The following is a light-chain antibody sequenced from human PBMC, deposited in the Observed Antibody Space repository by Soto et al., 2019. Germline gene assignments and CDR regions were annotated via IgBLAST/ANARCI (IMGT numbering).Light chain of an antibody. V-gene: IGKV1D-13*01. CDR1: QGIGTN. CDR3: QQFTYLPVA. CDR2: DAS. Sequence: AIQLTQSPSSLSASIGDRVTITCRASQGIGTNLAWYHQKPGKAPKVLIYDASTLESGVPSRFSGSQSGTDFTLTISSLQPEDFATYYCQQFTYLPVAFGGGTKVE. J-gene: IGKJ4*01.